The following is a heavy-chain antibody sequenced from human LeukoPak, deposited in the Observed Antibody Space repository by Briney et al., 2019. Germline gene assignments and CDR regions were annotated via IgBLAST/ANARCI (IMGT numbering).Heavy chain of an antibody. CDR3: AKEPGSGSYYYNLFDA. J-gene: IGHJ5*02. V-gene: IGHV3-23*01. Sequence: GGSLRLSCAGSGFTFSSYAMSWVRQAPGKGLEWVSAIRGSGGSTYYADSVKGRFTISRDNSKNTLYLQMNSLRAEDTAVYYCAKEPGSGSYYYNLFDAWGQGTLVTVSS. D-gene: IGHD3-10*01. CDR2: IRGSGGST. CDR1: GFTFSSYA.